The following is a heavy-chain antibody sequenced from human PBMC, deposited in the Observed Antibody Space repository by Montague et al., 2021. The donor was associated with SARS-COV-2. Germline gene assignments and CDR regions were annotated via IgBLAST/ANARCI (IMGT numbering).Heavy chain of an antibody. D-gene: IGHD3-3*01. Sequence: SLRLSGAASGFTFSNYAMSWVRQAPGKGLEWVSLIYSGGSSPYXXXSXXXRFPISRDNSKNTLYLQMNSLRAEDTAVYYCAKDPHYDFWSGYYFHYWGQGTLVTVSS. CDR3: AKDPHYDFWSGYYFHY. CDR2: IYSGGSSP. V-gene: IGHV3-23*03. CDR1: GFTFSNYA. J-gene: IGHJ4*02.